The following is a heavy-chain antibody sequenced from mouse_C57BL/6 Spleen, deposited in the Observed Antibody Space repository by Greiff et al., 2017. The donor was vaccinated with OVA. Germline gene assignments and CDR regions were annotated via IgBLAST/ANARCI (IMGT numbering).Heavy chain of an antibody. CDR1: GYAFSSSW. V-gene: IGHV1-82*01. CDR2: IYPGDGDT. D-gene: IGHD3-3*01. Sequence: VNVVESGPELVKPGASVKISCKASGYAFSSSWMNWVKQRPGKGLEWIGRIYPGDGDTNYNGKFKGKATLTADKSSSTAYMQLSSLTSEDSAVYFCAREGLADYWGQGTTLTVSS. CDR3: AREGLADY. J-gene: IGHJ2*01.